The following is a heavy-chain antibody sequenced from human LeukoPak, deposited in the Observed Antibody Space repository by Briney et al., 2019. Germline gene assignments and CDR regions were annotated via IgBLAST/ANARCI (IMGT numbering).Heavy chain of an antibody. D-gene: IGHD3-3*02. CDR1: GFTIGTAW. Sequence: GGSLRLSCVSSGFTIGTAWMSWVRQAPGKGLEWLGHIKSEGEGATTDYAAPAKGRFAISRNDSKNMIYLQMSSLKIDDTAIYYCIAHFPYFYGFDVWGKGTTVTVSS. CDR3: IAHFPYFYGFDV. J-gene: IGHJ6*04. V-gene: IGHV3-15*01. CDR2: IKSEGEGATT.